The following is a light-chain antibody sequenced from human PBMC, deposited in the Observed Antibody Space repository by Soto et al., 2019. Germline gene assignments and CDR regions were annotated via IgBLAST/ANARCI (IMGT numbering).Light chain of an antibody. CDR2: DVS. CDR1: SSDVGGYNY. Sequence: QSVLTQPASVSGSPGQSITISCAGTSSDVGGYNYVSWYQQHPGKAPKLMIYDVSDRPTGVSNRFSGSKSGDTASLTISGLQAEDEGDYYCSSYTITGSRVFGGGTKVTVL. CDR3: SSYTITGSRV. J-gene: IGLJ3*02. V-gene: IGLV2-14*01.